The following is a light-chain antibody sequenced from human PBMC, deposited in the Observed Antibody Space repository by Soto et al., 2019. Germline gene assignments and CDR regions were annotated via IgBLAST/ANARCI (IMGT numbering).Light chain of an antibody. Sequence: DIQITHSPSSLSVSVIDRVTITCQANQDIKTFLHWYQQKPGKAPKVLIYGASYLEPGVPSRFSGTGSGTDFTFTISSLQPEDIATYYCQQYDSVPLTFGGGTKVDNK. V-gene: IGKV1-33*01. CDR2: GAS. J-gene: IGKJ4*01. CDR1: QDIKTF. CDR3: QQYDSVPLT.